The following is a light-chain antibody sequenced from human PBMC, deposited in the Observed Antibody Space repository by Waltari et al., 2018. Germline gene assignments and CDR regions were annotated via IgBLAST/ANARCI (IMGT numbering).Light chain of an antibody. V-gene: IGLV1-51*01. CDR3: ATWDNSLREVV. J-gene: IGLJ2*01. CDR1: ISNIGNYS. Sequence: QSVLTQPPSVSAAPGQKVTISCSGSISNIGNYSVSWYHQRPGAAPRLLIYDNNKRPSGIPDRFSASKSGTSATLGITGLQIGDEADYYCATWDNSLREVVFGGGTKLTVL. CDR2: DNN.